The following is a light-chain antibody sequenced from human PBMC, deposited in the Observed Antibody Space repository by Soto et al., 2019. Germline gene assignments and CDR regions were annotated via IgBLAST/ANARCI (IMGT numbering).Light chain of an antibody. Sequence: ALTQPASVSGSPGQSITISCTGTASDVGSYNLVSWYQQHPGKAPKLMIYEVSKRPSGVSNRFSGSKSGNTASLTISGLQAEDEADYYCCSYAGSRYVFGTGTKVTVL. V-gene: IGLV2-23*02. CDR2: EVS. CDR1: ASDVGSYNL. CDR3: CSYAGSRYV. J-gene: IGLJ1*01.